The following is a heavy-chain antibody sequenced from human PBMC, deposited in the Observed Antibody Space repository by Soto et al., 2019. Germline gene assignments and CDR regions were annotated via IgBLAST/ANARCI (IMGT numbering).Heavy chain of an antibody. CDR1: GCSISSYY. V-gene: IGHV4-59*01. D-gene: IGHD1-26*01. CDR2: IYYSGST. CDR3: ARSKVRWEYWFDP. J-gene: IGHJ5*02. Sequence: SETLSLTCTVSGCSISSYYWSWIRQPPGKGLEWIGYIYYSGSTNYNPSLKSRVTISVDTSKNQFSLKLSSVTAADTAVYYCARSKVRWEYWFDPWGQGTLDTVSS.